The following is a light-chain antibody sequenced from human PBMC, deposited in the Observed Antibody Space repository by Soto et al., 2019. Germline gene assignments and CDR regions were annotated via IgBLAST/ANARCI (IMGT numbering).Light chain of an antibody. J-gene: IGLJ2*01. V-gene: IGLV3-21*04. Sequence: SYELTQPHSVSVAPGKTARITCGGNNIGSKSVHWYQQKPGQAPVLVIYYDSDRPSGIPERFSGSNSGNTATLTISRVEAGDEADYYCQVWDSSSDHRVVFGGGTKLTVL. CDR3: QVWDSSSDHRVV. CDR1: NIGSKS. CDR2: YDS.